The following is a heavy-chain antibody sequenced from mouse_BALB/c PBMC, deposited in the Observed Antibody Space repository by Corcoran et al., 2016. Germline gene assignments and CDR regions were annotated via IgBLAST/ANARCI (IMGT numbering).Heavy chain of an antibody. V-gene: IGHV9-1*02. CDR2: INTYTGEP. D-gene: IGHD2-3*01. J-gene: IGHJ4*01. CDR1: GYTFSNYG. CDR3: ARYYDGYYVALDY. Sequence: QIQLVQNGPERKKPGETIMNSSKASGYTFSNYGMNWVKQAPGKGLKWMGWINTYTGEPTYADDFKGRFAFSLDTSASTAYLQINNLKNEDMATYFCARYYDGYYVALDYWGQGTSVTVSS.